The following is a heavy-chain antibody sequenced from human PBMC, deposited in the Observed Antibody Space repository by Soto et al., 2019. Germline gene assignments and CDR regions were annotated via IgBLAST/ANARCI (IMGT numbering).Heavy chain of an antibody. CDR1: GFTFSNYA. CDR3: ARDGGSGPLYFGMDV. V-gene: IGHV3-30*04. D-gene: IGHD2-15*01. CDR2: MSYYLRKN. Sequence: GGSLRLSCAAAGFTFSNYAMHWVRQAPVNGLEFVAVMSYYLRKNYYADSVKGRFTISRYNSKNTLFLQMNSLRVEDTALYFFARDGGSGPLYFGMDVWGQGTTVTVSS. J-gene: IGHJ6*02.